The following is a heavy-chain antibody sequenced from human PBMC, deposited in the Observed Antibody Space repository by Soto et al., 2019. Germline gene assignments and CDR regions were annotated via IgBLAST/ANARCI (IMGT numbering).Heavy chain of an antibody. Sequence: RQAPGRGLEWVATIAHDGSEKFYVDSVKGRFTISRDNTKNSLYLQMNSLRAEDTDVYYCARESKAHFEYWGQGTMVTVSS. CDR2: IAHDGSEK. V-gene: IGHV3-7*01. CDR3: ARESKAHFEY. J-gene: IGHJ4*02. D-gene: IGHD6-6*01.